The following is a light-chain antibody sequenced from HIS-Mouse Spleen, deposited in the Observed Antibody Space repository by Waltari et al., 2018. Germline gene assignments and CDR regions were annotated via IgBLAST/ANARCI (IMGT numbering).Light chain of an antibody. J-gene: IGLJ3*02. CDR3: CSYAGSSTYWV. Sequence: QSALTQPASVSGSPGQSMPIPCTGTSSNVGRYNLFPGYQQHAGKAPKLMIYEGSKRPSGVSNRFSGSKSGNTASLTISGLQAEDEADYYCCSYAGSSTYWVFGGGTKLTVL. CDR1: SSNVGRYNL. CDR2: EGS. V-gene: IGLV2-23*01.